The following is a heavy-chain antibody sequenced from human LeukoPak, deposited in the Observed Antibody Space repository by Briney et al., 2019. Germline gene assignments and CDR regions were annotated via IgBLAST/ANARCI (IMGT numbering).Heavy chain of an antibody. J-gene: IGHJ4*02. D-gene: IGHD1-26*01. CDR1: GFTFNSHA. CDR3: ARGMDNKVGAYFDY. V-gene: IGHV4-34*01. CDR2: INHSGST. Sequence: GSLRLSCAASGFTFNSHAMTWIRQPPGKGLEWIGEINHSGSTNYNPSLKSRVTISVDTSKNQFSLKLSSVTAADTAVYYCARGMDNKVGAYFDYWGQGTLVTVSS.